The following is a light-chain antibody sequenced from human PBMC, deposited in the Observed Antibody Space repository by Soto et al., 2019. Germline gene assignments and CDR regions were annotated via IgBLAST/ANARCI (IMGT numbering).Light chain of an antibody. V-gene: IGKV3-15*01. CDR3: QQYNNWPRT. Sequence: ETVMTQSPGTLSVSPGERATLSCRASQSVTSNLVWYQQKVGQAPRLVIYGASTRATGIPARFSGSGSGTEFTLTISSLQSEDFAVYYCQQYNNWPRTFGQGTKVEIK. CDR1: QSVTSN. CDR2: GAS. J-gene: IGKJ1*01.